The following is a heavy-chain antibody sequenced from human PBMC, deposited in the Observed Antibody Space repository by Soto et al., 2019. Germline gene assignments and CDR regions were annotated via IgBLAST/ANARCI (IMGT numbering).Heavy chain of an antibody. J-gene: IGHJ1*01. D-gene: IGHD1-26*01. CDR2: INRDGSEK. CDR3: TRELIVGRAEYFQD. Sequence: PGGSMRLSCAASGFTFNRHWMSWGRQVPWKGPEWVANINRDGSEKYYLGSVTGRFTISRDNAKNSLYLEMNNLRAEDTAVYYCTRELIVGRAEYFQDWGQGTLVTVSS. V-gene: IGHV3-7*01. CDR1: GFTFNRHW.